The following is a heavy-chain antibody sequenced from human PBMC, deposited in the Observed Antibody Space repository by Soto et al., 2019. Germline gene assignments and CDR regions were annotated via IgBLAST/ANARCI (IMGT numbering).Heavy chain of an antibody. CDR1: GDSVTSHY. CDR2: INHSGCT. Sequence: SETLSLTCSFSGDSVTSHYLTWIRQSPEKGLEWIGEINHSGCTNYNPSLKSRVTISVDTSKNQFSLKLSSVTAADTAVYYCARVLEAVAGKENWFDPWGLGTLVTVSS. CDR3: ARVLEAVAGKENWFDP. D-gene: IGHD6-19*01. V-gene: IGHV4-34*01. J-gene: IGHJ5*02.